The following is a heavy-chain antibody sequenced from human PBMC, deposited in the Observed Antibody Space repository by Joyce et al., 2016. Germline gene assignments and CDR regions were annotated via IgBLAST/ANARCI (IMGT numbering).Heavy chain of an antibody. CDR2: IYYSGST. V-gene: IGHV4-59*08. Sequence: QVQLQESGLGLVKPSETLSLTCTVSGGSINTYYWNWIRQPPGKGLEWVGYIYYSGSTNYNPSLKSRVSISVDTSRTTSLRLTSVTAADTAVYYCARLRHPTYYGMDVWGQGTTVTVSS. CDR3: ARLRHPTYYGMDV. J-gene: IGHJ6*02. CDR1: GGSINTYY.